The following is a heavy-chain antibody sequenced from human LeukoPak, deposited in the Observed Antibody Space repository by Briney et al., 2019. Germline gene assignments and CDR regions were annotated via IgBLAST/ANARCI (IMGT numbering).Heavy chain of an antibody. CDR1: GYTFTSYD. Sequence: ASVKVSCKASGYTFTSYDINWVRQAPGQGLEWMGWINLNSGGTNYAQKFQGRVTMTRDTSISTAYMELSRLRSDDTAVYYCARGPRQGVPYWGQGTLVTVSS. V-gene: IGHV1-2*02. D-gene: IGHD3-16*01. CDR3: ARGPRQGVPY. CDR2: INLNSGGT. J-gene: IGHJ4*02.